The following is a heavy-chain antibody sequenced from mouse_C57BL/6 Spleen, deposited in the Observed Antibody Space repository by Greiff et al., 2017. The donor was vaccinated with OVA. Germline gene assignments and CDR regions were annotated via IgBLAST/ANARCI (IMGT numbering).Heavy chain of an antibody. CDR3: ARSRANLAWFAY. J-gene: IGHJ3*01. CDR2: INPGSGGT. Sequence: VQLVESGAELVRPGTSVKVSCKASGYAFTNYLIEWVKQRPGQGLEWIGVINPGSGGTNYNEKFKGKATLTADKSSSTAYMQLSSLTSEDSAVYFCARSRANLAWFAYWGQGTLVTVSA. CDR1: GYAFTNYL. V-gene: IGHV1-54*01. D-gene: IGHD3-1*01.